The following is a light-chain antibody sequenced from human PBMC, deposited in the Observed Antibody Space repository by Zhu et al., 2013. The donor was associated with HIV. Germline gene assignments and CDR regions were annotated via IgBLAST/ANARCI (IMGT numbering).Light chain of an antibody. CDR2: GAS. CDR1: QSLNNK. Sequence: EIVMAQSPAILSVFPGERATLSCRASQSLNNKLAWYQQKPGQAPRLLIYGASTRATGVPTRFSGSGSGTEFTLTISSLQSEDFAVYYCQQYHDWPPWTFGQGTKVEIK. V-gene: IGKV3-15*01. J-gene: IGKJ1*01. CDR3: QQYHDWPPWT.